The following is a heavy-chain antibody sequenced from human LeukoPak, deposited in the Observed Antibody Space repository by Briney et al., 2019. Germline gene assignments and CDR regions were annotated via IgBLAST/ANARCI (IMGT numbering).Heavy chain of an antibody. Sequence: SETLSLTCTVSGGSISSYYWSWIRQPAGKGLEWIGRIYTSGSINYNPSLKSRVTMSVDTSKNQFSLKLSSVTAADTAVYYCARGLYCSSTSCYSYYMDVWGKGTTVTVSS. CDR3: ARGLYCSSTSCYSYYMDV. V-gene: IGHV4-4*07. J-gene: IGHJ6*03. CDR2: IYTSGSI. D-gene: IGHD2-2*01. CDR1: GGSISSYY.